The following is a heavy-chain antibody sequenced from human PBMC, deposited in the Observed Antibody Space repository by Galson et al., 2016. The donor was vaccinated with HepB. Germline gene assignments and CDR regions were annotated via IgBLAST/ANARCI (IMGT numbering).Heavy chain of an antibody. CDR3: ARSVEGHFDY. CDR1: GFPFSSYD. D-gene: IGHD1-1*01. V-gene: IGHV3-13*05. J-gene: IGHJ4*02. CDR2: IGSAGDP. Sequence: SLRLSCAASGFPFSSYDMHWVRQPAGKGLEWVSGIGSAGDPFYAGSVMGRFTISRENANNSLYLQMNTLRADDTAVYYCARSVEGHFDYWGQGILVTVSS.